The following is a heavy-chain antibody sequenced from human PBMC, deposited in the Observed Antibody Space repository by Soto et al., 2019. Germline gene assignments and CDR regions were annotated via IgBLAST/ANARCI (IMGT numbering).Heavy chain of an antibody. CDR2: IYSGGST. CDR3: AREVGVTGGSGAFDI. Sequence: GGSQRLSCAASGFTVSSNYMSWVRQAPGKGLEWVSVIYSGGSTYYADSVNGRFTISRDNSKNTLYLQMNSLRAEDTAVYYCAREVGVTGGSGAFDIWGQGTMVTVSS. D-gene: IGHD3-22*01. J-gene: IGHJ3*02. CDR1: GFTVSSNY. V-gene: IGHV3-53*01.